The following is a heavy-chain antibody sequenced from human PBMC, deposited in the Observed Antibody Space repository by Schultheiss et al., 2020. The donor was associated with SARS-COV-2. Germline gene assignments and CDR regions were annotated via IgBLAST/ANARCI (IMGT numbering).Heavy chain of an antibody. V-gene: IGHV3-23*01. CDR3: VSSGSCPRCGNVPRYYYYGMDV. J-gene: IGHJ6*02. Sequence: GGSLRLSCAASGFTFSSYAMSWVRQAPGKGLEWVSAISGSGGSTYYADSVKGRFTISRDNSKNTLYLQMNSLRAEDTAVYYCVSSGSCPRCGNVPRYYYYGMDVWGQGTTVTVSS. CDR2: ISGSGGST. CDR1: GFTFSSYA. D-gene: IGHD3-10*01.